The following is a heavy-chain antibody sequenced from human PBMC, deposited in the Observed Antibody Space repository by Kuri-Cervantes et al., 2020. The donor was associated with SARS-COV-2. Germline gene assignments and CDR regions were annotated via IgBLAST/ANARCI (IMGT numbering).Heavy chain of an antibody. CDR2: ISAYNGNT. V-gene: IGHV1-18*01. CDR1: GYTFTSYG. CDR3: ARVPYYGPLDY. Sequence: ASVKVSCKASGYTFTSYGISWVRQAPGQGLEWMGWISAYNGNTNYAQKFQGRVTMTRDTSISTAYMELSRLRSDDTAVYYCARVPYYGPLDYWGQGTLVTVSS. D-gene: IGHD4-17*01. J-gene: IGHJ4*02.